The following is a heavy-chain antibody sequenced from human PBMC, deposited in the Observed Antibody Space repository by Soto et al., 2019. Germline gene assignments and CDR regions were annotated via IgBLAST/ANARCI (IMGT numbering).Heavy chain of an antibody. J-gene: IGHJ4*02. D-gene: IGHD6-13*01. CDR1: GYTFTSYY. Sequence: ASVKVSCKASGYTFTSYYMHWVRQAPGQRLEWMGWISAYNGNKKYAQKLQGRVTMTTDTSTSTAYMELRSLRSDDTAVYYCARDLGQQLVDYWGQGTLVTVSS. CDR2: ISAYNGNK. V-gene: IGHV1-18*04. CDR3: ARDLGQQLVDY.